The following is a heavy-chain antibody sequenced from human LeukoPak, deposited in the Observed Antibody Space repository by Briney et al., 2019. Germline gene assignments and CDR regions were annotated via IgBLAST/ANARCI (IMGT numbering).Heavy chain of an antibody. D-gene: IGHD4-23*01. J-gene: IGHJ4*02. CDR1: GFTFSSYE. CDR3: ARDDYGGYDY. V-gene: IGHV3-48*03. Sequence: GGSLSLSCAASGFTFSSYEMNWVRQAPGKGLEWVSYISSSGSTIYYADSVKGRFTISRDDAKNSLYLQMNSLRAEDTAVYYCARDDYGGYDYWGQGTLVTVFS. CDR2: ISSSGSTI.